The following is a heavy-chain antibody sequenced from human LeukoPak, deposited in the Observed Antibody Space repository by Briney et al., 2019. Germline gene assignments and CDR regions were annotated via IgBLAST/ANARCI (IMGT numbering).Heavy chain of an antibody. V-gene: IGHV3-23*01. CDR3: AKDPLYGDYGGINDY. J-gene: IGHJ4*02. D-gene: IGHD4-17*01. CDR2: ISGSGGST. CDR1: GFTFSSYA. Sequence: GGSLRLSCAASGFTFSSYAMNWVRQAPGKGLEWVSAISGSGGSTYYADSVKGRFTISRDNSKNTLYLQMNSLRAEDTAVYYCAKDPLYGDYGGINDYWGQGTLVTVSS.